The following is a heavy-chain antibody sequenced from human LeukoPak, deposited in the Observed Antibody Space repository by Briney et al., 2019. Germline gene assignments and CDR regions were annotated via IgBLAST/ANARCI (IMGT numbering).Heavy chain of an antibody. J-gene: IGHJ4*02. CDR2: IHSSGTT. D-gene: IGHD1-26*01. CDR1: GGSISSYY. CDR3: ARAPPMGATYFDY. V-gene: IGHV4-4*07. Sequence: SETLSLTCSVSGGSISSYYWSWVRQPAGKVLEWIGRIHSSGTTHYNPSFESRLTMSVDTPKNQFSLKLSSVTAADTAVYYCARAPPMGATYFDYWGQGTLVTVSS.